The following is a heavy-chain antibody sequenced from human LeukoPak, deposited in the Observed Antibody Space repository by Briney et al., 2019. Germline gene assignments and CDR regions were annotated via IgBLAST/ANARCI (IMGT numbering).Heavy chain of an antibody. J-gene: IGHJ4*02. CDR1: GFTFDDHG. CDR2: IGGAGSST. V-gene: IGHV3-23*01. CDR3: ARRVFTSGIGYFDY. Sequence: GGSLRLSCAASGFTFDDHGMNWVRQAPGKGLEWVSAIGGAGSSTYYTDSVKGRFTISRDNSKNTLYLQMNSLTAEDTALYYCARRVFTSGIGYFDYWGQGTLVTVSS. D-gene: IGHD6-19*01.